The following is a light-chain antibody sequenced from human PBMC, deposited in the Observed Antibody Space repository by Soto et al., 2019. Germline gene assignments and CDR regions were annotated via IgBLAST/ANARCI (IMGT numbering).Light chain of an antibody. CDR1: SSDVGGYNY. Sequence: QSALTQPASVSGSPGLSITISCTGTSSDVGGYNYVSWYQHHPGKAPKLMIYEVSNRPSGVSNRFSGSKSGNTASLTISGLQAEDEADYYCSSYTTISTLVFGGGTKVTVL. J-gene: IGLJ2*01. CDR2: EVS. V-gene: IGLV2-14*01. CDR3: SSYTTISTLV.